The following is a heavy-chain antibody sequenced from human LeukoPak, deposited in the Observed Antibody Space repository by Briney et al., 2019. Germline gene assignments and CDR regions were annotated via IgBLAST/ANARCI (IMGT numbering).Heavy chain of an antibody. CDR2: IYYSGST. Sequence: PSETLSLTCTVSGGSISSSSYYWGWIRQPPGKGLEWIGSIYYSGSTYYNPSLKSRVTISVDTSKNQFSLKLSSVTAADTAVYYCASLGYCSSTSCYVPEAFDIWGQGTMVTVSS. V-gene: IGHV4-39*01. CDR3: ASLGYCSSTSCYVPEAFDI. D-gene: IGHD2-2*01. CDR1: GGSISSSSYY. J-gene: IGHJ3*02.